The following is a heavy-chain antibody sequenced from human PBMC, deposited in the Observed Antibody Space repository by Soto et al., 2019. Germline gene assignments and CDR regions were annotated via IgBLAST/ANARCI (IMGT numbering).Heavy chain of an antibody. CDR2: IIPMFGTR. CDR1: GGAFSNYP. D-gene: IGHD6-13*01. CDR3: ARPRLAAATKGYVF. J-gene: IGHJ4*02. V-gene: IGHV1-69*06. Sequence: QVQLVQSGAEVKRPGSSVKVSCKTSGGAFSNYPISWVRQAPGQGLEWMGEIIPMFGTRNYAQKFQGRLTITADKSTSTAYMELSSLRSEDTAVYYCARPRLAAATKGYVFWGQGTLVTVSS.